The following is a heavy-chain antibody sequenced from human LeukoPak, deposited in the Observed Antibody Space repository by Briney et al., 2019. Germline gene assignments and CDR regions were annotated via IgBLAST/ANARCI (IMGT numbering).Heavy chain of an antibody. V-gene: IGHV3-11*04. CDR3: AITEYSSSPVDY. J-gene: IGHJ4*02. D-gene: IGHD6-6*01. CDR2: ISSSGSTI. Sequence: TGGSLRLSCAASGFTFSDYYMSWIRQAPGKGLEWVSYISSSGSTIYYADSVKGRFTISRDNAKNSLYLQMNSLRAEDTAVYYCAITEYSSSPVDYWGQGTLVTVSS. CDR1: GFTFSDYY.